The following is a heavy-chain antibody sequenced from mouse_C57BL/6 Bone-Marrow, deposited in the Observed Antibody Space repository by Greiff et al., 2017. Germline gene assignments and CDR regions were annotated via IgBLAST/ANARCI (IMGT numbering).Heavy chain of an antibody. J-gene: IGHJ3*01. CDR1: GFSLNTFDMS. CDR2: IWWDDDK. CDR3: ARGYYGSSSWFAY. D-gene: IGHD1-1*01. V-gene: IGHV8-8*01. Sequence: QVTLKVSGPGILKPSQTLSLTCSFSGFSLNTFDMSVGWIRPPSGKGLEWLAPIWWDDDKYYNPALKSRLTITKDTSKNLVFLKIANVDTADTATYYFARGYYGSSSWFAYWGQGTLVTVSA.